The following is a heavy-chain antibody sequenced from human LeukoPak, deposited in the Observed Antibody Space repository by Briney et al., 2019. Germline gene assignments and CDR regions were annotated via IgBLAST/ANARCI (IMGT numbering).Heavy chain of an antibody. CDR2: FSGSGGST. J-gene: IGHJ4*02. D-gene: IGHD4/OR15-4a*01. CDR1: GFTFSSYA. V-gene: IGHV3-23*01. Sequence: GGSLRLSCAASGFTFSSYAMSWVRQAPGKGLEWVSAFSGSGGSTHYSDSVKGRFTISRDNSKNTLYLQMNSLRAEDTAVYYCARRAGAYSHPYDYWGQGTLVTVSS. CDR3: ARRAGAYSHPYDY.